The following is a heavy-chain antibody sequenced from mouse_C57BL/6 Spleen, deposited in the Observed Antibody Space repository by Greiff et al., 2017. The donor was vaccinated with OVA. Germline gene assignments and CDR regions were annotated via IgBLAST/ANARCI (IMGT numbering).Heavy chain of an antibody. V-gene: IGHV1-72*01. Sequence: QQSCKASGYTFTSYWMHWVKQRPGRGLEWIGRIDPNSGGTKYNEKFKSKATLTVDKPSSTAYMQLSSLTSEDSAVYYCARDDGSSYLFAYWGQGTLVTVSA. CDR1: GYTFTSYW. J-gene: IGHJ3*01. D-gene: IGHD1-1*01. CDR2: IDPNSGGT. CDR3: ARDDGSSYLFAY.